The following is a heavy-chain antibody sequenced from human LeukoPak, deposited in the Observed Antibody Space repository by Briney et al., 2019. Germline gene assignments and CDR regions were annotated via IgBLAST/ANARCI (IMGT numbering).Heavy chain of an antibody. J-gene: IGHJ3*02. D-gene: IGHD3-22*01. V-gene: IGHV3-23*01. CDR1: RFTFSSYA. CDR3: AKAPSSYSGYSPWGAFDI. CDR2: ISGSGGST. Sequence: PGGSLRLSCAASRFTFSSYAMSWVRQAPGKGLEWVSAISGSGGSTYYADSVKGRFTISRDNSKNTLYLQMNSLRAEDTAVYYCAKAPSSYSGYSPWGAFDIWGQGTMVTVSS.